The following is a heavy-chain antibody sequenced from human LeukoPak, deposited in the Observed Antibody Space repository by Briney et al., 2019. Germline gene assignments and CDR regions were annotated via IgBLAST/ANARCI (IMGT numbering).Heavy chain of an antibody. V-gene: IGHV3-23*01. CDR1: GFTFSSYA. J-gene: IGHJ4*02. CDR3: ARQTSEYYYDSSGYPYYFDY. CDR2: ISGSGGST. Sequence: PGGSLRLSCAASGFTFSSYAMSWVRQAPGKGLEWVSAISGSGGSTYYADSVKGRFTISRDNSKNTLYLQMNSLRAEDTAVYYCARQTSEYYYDSSGYPYYFDYWGQGTLVTVSS. D-gene: IGHD3-22*01.